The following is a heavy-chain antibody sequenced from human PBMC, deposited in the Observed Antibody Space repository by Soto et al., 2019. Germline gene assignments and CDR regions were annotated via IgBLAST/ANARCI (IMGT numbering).Heavy chain of an antibody. D-gene: IGHD3-9*01. CDR1: GFTFSSYG. CDR3: AKDLREEDFDY. CDR2: ISYDGSNK. Sequence: PVGSLRLSCAASGFTFSSYGMHWVRQAPGKGLEWVAVISYDGSNKYYADSVKGRFTISRDNSKNTLYLQMNSLRAEDTAVYYCAKDLREEDFDYWGQGTLVTVSS. J-gene: IGHJ4*02. V-gene: IGHV3-30*18.